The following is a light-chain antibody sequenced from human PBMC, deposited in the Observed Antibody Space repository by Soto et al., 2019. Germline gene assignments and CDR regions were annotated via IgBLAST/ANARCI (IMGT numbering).Light chain of an antibody. V-gene: IGLV2-8*01. CDR3: SSYAGSSNV. CDR1: SSDVGGYNY. CDR2: EVN. J-gene: IGLJ1*01. Sequence: QSALTQPPSASGSPGQSVAISCTGTSSDVGGYNYVSWYQQHPGKAPKLMIYEVNKRPSGVPDRFSGSKSGNTASLTVSGLQADDEADYYCSSYAGSSNVFGTGTKVTVL.